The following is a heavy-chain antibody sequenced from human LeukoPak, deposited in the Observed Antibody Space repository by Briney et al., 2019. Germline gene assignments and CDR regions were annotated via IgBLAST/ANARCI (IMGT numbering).Heavy chain of an antibody. CDR2: VNHSGST. J-gene: IGHJ5*02. Sequence: SETLSLTCAVYGGSFSGYYWSWIRQPPGKGLEWIGEVNHSGSTNYNPSLKSRVTISVDMSKNQFSLKLSSVTAADTAVYYCARGGGVVSWFDPWGQGTLVTVSS. CDR3: ARGGGVVSWFDP. CDR1: GGSFSGYY. V-gene: IGHV4-34*01. D-gene: IGHD3-16*01.